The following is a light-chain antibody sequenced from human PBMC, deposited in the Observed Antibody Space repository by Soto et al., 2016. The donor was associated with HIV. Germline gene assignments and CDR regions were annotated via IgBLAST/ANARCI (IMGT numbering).Light chain of an antibody. Sequence: SYELTQPPSMSVSPGQTATITCSGDKLGDKYVCWYQQKPGQSPALLIYQDTIRPSGIPERFSGSISGNTATLTISGTQAMDEADYYCQAWDTNTGVFGGGTELTVL. CDR3: QAWDTNTGV. J-gene: IGLJ2*01. V-gene: IGLV3-1*01. CDR2: QDT. CDR1: KLGDKY.